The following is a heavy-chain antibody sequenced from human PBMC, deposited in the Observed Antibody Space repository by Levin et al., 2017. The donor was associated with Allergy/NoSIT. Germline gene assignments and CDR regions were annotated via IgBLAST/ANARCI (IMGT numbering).Heavy chain of an antibody. D-gene: IGHD6-6*01. CDR1: GDSISSGRHH. CDR3: AREYSSSCEY. CDR2: IYYSGTT. V-gene: IGHV4-39*07. Sequence: SCTVSGDSISSGRHHWGWVRQPPGKGLEWIASIYYSGTTYYKPSLRGRVAISVDTSKNQFSLKLSSVTAADTAMYYCAREYSSSCEYWGQGTLVIVSS. J-gene: IGHJ4*02.